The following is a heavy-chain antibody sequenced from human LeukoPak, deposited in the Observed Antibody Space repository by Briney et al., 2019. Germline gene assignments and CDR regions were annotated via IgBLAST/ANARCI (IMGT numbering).Heavy chain of an antibody. Sequence: GGSLRLSCAASGFTFSNAWMSWVRQAPGKGLEWVSAISGSGGSTYYADSVKGRFTISRDNSKNTLYLQMNSLRAEDTALYYCAKEGQDSSGYGVYYFDYWGQGTLVTVSS. V-gene: IGHV3-23*01. D-gene: IGHD3-22*01. CDR1: GFTFSNAW. CDR3: AKEGQDSSGYGVYYFDY. CDR2: ISGSGGST. J-gene: IGHJ4*02.